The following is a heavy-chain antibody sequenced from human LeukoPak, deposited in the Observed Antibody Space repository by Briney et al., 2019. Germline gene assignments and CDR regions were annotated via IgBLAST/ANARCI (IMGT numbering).Heavy chain of an antibody. Sequence: SETLSLTCTVSGGSISSGGYYWSWIRQHPGTGLEWIGYIYYSGSTYYSPSLKSRVTISVDTSKNQFSLKLSSVTAADTAVYYCARKSPQRYCSSTSCSPFDYWGQGTLVTVSS. CDR3: ARKSPQRYCSSTSCSPFDY. CDR2: IYYSGST. D-gene: IGHD2-2*01. CDR1: GGSISSGGYY. J-gene: IGHJ4*02. V-gene: IGHV4-31*03.